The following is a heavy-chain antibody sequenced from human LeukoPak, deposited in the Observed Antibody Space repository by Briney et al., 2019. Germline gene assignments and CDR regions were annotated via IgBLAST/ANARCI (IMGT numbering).Heavy chain of an antibody. CDR2: IYPGDSET. V-gene: IGHV5-51*01. CDR3: ARHPTDYYDSSGYFSDY. D-gene: IGHD3-22*01. Sequence: GESLKISCTGSGYSFTTYCIGWVRQVRGKGLEWMGVIYPGDSETRYSPSFQGQVTISADKSISTAYLQWSSLKASDTAMYYCARHPTDYYDSSGYFSDYWGQGTLVTVSS. J-gene: IGHJ4*02. CDR1: GYSFTTYC.